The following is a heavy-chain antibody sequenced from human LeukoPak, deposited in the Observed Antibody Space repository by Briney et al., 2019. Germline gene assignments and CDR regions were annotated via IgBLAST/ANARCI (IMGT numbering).Heavy chain of an antibody. V-gene: IGHV4-30-4*01. CDR3: ARELLHNDFYGMDV. CDR1: GGSISSGDYY. J-gene: IGHJ6*02. Sequence: SETLSLTCTVSGGSISSGDYYWSWIRQPPGKGLEGIGYIYYSGSTYYNPSLKSRVTISVDTSKNQFSLKLSSVTAADTAVYYCARELLHNDFYGMDVWGQGTTVTVSS. D-gene: IGHD2-15*01. CDR2: IYYSGST.